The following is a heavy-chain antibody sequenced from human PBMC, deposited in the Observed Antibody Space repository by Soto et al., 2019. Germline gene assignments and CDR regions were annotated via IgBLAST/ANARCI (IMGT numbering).Heavy chain of an antibody. D-gene: IGHD6-19*01. CDR3: ARSRRGAYSSGWYSPSGYYNYGIDV. CDR1: GYSFTSYW. Sequence: GESRKISCKGSGYSFTSYWIGWVRQMPGKGLEWMGIIYPGDSDTKYSPSLQGQVSISADTSISTAYLQWTSLKASDTAMYYCARSRRGAYSSGWYSPSGYYNYGIDVWGQGTKVTVSS. V-gene: IGHV5-51*01. J-gene: IGHJ6*02. CDR2: IYPGDSDT.